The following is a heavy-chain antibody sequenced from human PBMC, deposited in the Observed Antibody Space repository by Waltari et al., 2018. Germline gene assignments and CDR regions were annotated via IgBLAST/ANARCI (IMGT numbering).Heavy chain of an antibody. J-gene: IGHJ3*02. V-gene: IGHV1-46*01. Sequence: QVQLVQSGAEVKKPGASVKVSCKASGYTFTSYYMHWVRQAPGQGLEWMGIINPSGGRTSYAQKFQGRVTMTRDTSTSTVYMELSSLRSEDTAVYYCARAGVAYSSSGAFDIWGQGTMVTVSS. CDR3: ARAGVAYSSSGAFDI. CDR2: INPSGGRT. CDR1: GYTFTSYY. D-gene: IGHD6-6*01.